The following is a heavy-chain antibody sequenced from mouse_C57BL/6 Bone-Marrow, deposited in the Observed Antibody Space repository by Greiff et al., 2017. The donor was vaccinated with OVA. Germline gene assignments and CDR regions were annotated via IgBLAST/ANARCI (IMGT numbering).Heavy chain of an antibody. CDR3: AHTTVEERWYFDV. V-gene: IGHV1-76*01. D-gene: IGHD1-1*01. CDR1: GYTFTDYY. Sequence: QVQLQQSGAELVRPGASVKLSCKASGYTFTDYYINWVKQRPGQGLEWIARIYPGSGNTYYNEKFKGKATLTAEKSSSTAYMQLSSLTSEDSAVYFCAHTTVEERWYFDVWGTGTTVTVSS. CDR2: IYPGSGNT. J-gene: IGHJ1*03.